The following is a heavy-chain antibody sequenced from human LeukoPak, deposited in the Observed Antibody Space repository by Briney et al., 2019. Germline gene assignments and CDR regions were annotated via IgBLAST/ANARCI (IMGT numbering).Heavy chain of an antibody. CDR1: AGSISNYH. J-gene: IGHJ3*02. V-gene: IGHV4-39*01. Sequence: SETLSLTCTVAAGSISNYHWSWIRQPPGKGLEWIGSIYYSGSTYYNPFLKSRVTISVDTSKNQFSLKLSSVTAADTAVYYCARASGWYVSVAFDIWGQGTMVTVSS. CDR2: IYYSGST. D-gene: IGHD6-19*01. CDR3: ARASGWYVSVAFDI.